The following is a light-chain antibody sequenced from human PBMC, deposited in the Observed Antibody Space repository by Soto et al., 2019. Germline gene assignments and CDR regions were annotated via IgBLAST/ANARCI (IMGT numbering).Light chain of an antibody. Sequence: QAVVTREPSLTVSPGGTVTLTCASSTGAVTSGYYPNWFQQKPGQAPRALIYSTSNTHSWTPARFSGSLLGGKAALTLSGVQPEDEAEYYCLLYYGGPQVWVFGGGTKLTVL. V-gene: IGLV7-43*01. CDR3: LLYYGGPQVWV. CDR1: TGAVTSGYY. J-gene: IGLJ3*02. CDR2: STS.